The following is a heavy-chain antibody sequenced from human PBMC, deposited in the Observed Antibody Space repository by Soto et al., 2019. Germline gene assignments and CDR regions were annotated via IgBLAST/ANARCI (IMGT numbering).Heavy chain of an antibody. D-gene: IGHD1-26*01. CDR2: INPNTADT. CDR1: GYTFTGFH. J-gene: IGHJ4*02. V-gene: IGHV1-2*02. Sequence: QAQLVQSGAEVKKPGASVKVSCKASGYTFTGFHINWVRQAPGQGLEWMGWINPNTADTKYGQKFQGRVTMTRDTSISTAYMELTRLTSDDTAVYHCEVWAVGSLRGDFWGQGTLVTVSS. CDR3: EVWAVGSLRGDF.